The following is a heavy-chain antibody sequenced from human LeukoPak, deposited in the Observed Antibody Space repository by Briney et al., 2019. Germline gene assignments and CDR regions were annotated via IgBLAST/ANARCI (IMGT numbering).Heavy chain of an antibody. CDR3: ARQITSHGTWGWDVNDC. Sequence: SETLSLTCTVSGGSVSSGSYYWSWIRQPPGKGLEWIGSIYYSGSTYYNPSLKSRVTISVDTSKNQFSLKLSSVTAADTAVYYCARQITSHGTWGWDVNDCWGQGTLVTVSS. J-gene: IGHJ4*02. CDR1: GGSVSSGSYY. CDR2: IYYSGST. D-gene: IGHD3-16*01. V-gene: IGHV4-39*01.